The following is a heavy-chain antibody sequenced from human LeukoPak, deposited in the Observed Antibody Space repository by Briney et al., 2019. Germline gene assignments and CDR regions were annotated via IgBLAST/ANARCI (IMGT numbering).Heavy chain of an antibody. J-gene: IGHJ4*02. CDR3: ARGGEMATIINY. CDR2: IYYSGST. CDR1: GGSISSYY. D-gene: IGHD5-24*01. V-gene: IGHV4-59*01. Sequence: SETLSLTCTVSGGSISSYYWSWIRQPPGKGLEWIGYIYYSGSTNYNPSLKSRVTISVDTSKNQFSLKLGSVTAADTAVYYCARGGEMATIINYWGQGTLVTVSS.